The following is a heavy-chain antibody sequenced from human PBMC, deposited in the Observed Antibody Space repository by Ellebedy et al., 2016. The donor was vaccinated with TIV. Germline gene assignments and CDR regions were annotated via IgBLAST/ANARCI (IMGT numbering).Heavy chain of an antibody. CDR3: ARDVATIPLMVSGYGMDV. CDR1: GLTFSDYY. V-gene: IGHV3-66*01. Sequence: GEPLKISCAASGLTFSDYYMSWIRQAPGKGLEWVSIIYSGGSTYYGDSVKGRFTISRDNSKNTLFLQMNSLRAEDTAVYFCARDVATIPLMVSGYGMDVWGRGTTVTVSS. CDR2: IYSGGST. D-gene: IGHD2-8*01. J-gene: IGHJ6*02.